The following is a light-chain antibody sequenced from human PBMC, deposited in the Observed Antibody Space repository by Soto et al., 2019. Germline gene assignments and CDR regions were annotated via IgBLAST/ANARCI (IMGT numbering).Light chain of an antibody. CDR1: SSDVGGYNY. CDR3: SSYAGSNIHYV. Sequence: QSVLTQPPSASVSPGQSVTSSCTGTSSDVGGYNYVSWYQQHPGKAPKLIIYEVSKRPSGVPDRFSGSKSGSTASLTVSGLQAEDEADYYCSSYAGSNIHYVFGTGTKVTVL. V-gene: IGLV2-8*01. J-gene: IGLJ1*01. CDR2: EVS.